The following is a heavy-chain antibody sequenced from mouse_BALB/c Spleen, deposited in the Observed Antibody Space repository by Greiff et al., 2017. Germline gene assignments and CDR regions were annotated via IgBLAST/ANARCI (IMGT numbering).Heavy chain of an antibody. CDR2: IWGDGST. CDR1: GFSLTGSG. CDR3: ARAYYGNYVRLFAY. Sequence: QVQLKQSGPGLVAPSQCLSITCTVSGFSLTGSGVNWVRQPPGKGLEWLGMIWGDGSTDYNSALKSRLSISKDNSKSQVFLKMNSLQTVDTARYYCARAYYGNYVRLFAYWGQGTLVTVSA. D-gene: IGHD2-10*01. V-gene: IGHV2-6-7*01. J-gene: IGHJ3*01.